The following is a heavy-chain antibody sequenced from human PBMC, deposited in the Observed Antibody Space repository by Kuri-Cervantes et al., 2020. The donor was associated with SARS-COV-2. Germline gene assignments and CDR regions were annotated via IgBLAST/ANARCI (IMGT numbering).Heavy chain of an antibody. CDR3: AKLATVAGNDY. CDR1: GFTFSSYS. CDR2: IYSGGSST. Sequence: GESLKISCAASGFTFSSYSMNWVRQAPGKGLEWVSVIYSGGSSTYYADSVKGRFTISRDNSKNTLYLQMNSLRAEDTAVYYCAKLATVAGNDYWGQGTLVTVSS. D-gene: IGHD6-19*01. J-gene: IGHJ4*02. V-gene: IGHV3-23*03.